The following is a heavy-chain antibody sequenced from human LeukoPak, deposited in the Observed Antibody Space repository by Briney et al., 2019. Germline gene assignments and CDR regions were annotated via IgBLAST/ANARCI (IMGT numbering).Heavy chain of an antibody. CDR3: AKDQTSIAAAVALDY. D-gene: IGHD6-25*01. CDR2: IGGGGEST. J-gene: IGHJ4*02. V-gene: IGHV3-23*01. CDR1: GFTFSSYA. Sequence: PGGSLRLSCAASGFTFSSYAMSWVRQAPGKGLEWVSTIGGGGESTYSADSVKGRFTISRDNSKNTLYLQMNSLRAEDTAVYYCAKDQTSIAAAVALDYWGQGTLVTVSS.